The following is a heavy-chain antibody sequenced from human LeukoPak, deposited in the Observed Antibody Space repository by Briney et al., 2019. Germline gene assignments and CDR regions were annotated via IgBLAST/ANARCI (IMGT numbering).Heavy chain of an antibody. Sequence: PGGSLRLSCAASGFTFSRYWMSWVRQAPGKGLEWVASVKEDGSQKNYMDSVKGRLTISRDNAKKSLVLEMNSLRVEDTAVYYCAREAYWGPGILVTVSS. CDR3: AREAY. CDR1: GFTFSRYW. V-gene: IGHV3-7*01. CDR2: VKEDGSQK. J-gene: IGHJ4*02.